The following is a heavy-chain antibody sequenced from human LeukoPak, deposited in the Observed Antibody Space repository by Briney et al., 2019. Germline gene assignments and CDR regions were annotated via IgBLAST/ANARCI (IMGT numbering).Heavy chain of an antibody. V-gene: IGHV4-39*07. CDR2: IYYSGST. J-gene: IGHJ4*02. Sequence: PSETLSLTCTVSGGSISSSSYYWGWIRQPPGKGLEWIGSIYYSGSTYYNPSLKSRVTISVDRSKNQFSLKLSSVTAADTAVYYCASPPVGATTGYFDYWGQGTLVTVSS. D-gene: IGHD1-26*01. CDR3: ASPPVGATTGYFDY. CDR1: GGSISSSSYY.